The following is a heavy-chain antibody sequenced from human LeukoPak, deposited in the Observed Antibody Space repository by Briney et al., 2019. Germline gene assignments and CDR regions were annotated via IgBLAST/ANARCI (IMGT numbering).Heavy chain of an antibody. CDR2: IIPILGIA. CDR3: ASTDGDYPDY. CDR1: GGTFSSYT. Sequence: SSVKVSCRASGGTFSSYTISWVRQAPGQGLEWMGRIIPILGIANYAQKFQGRVTITADKSASTAYMELSSLRSEDTAVYYCASTDGDYPDYWGQGTLVTVSS. J-gene: IGHJ4*02. V-gene: IGHV1-69*02. D-gene: IGHD4-17*01.